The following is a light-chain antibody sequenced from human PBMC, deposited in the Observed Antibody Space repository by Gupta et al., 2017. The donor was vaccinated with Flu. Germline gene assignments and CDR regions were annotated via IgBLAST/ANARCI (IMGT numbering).Light chain of an antibody. V-gene: IGLV2-14*01. J-gene: IGLJ3*02. CDR2: EVN. CDR1: SSDVGRYNY. CDR3: SSYTSSSSWM. Sequence: QSALTQPASVSAPPGQSITLSCTGTSSDVGRYNYVSWYQQHPGKAPKLMIYEVNNRPSGVSNRFSGSKSGNTASLTISGLQAEDEADYYCSSYTSSSSWMFGGGTKLTVL.